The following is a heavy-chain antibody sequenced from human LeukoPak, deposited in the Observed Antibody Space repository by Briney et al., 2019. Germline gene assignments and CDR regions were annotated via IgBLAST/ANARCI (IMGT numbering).Heavy chain of an antibody. CDR2: INHSGST. V-gene: IGHV4-34*01. CDR3: ASFYCSGGSCYQYFSYYYMDV. Sequence: SETLSLTCTVSGGSISSYYWGWIRQPPGKGLEWIGEINHSGSTNYNPSLKSRVTISVDTSKNQFSLKLNSVTAADTAVYYCASFYCSGGSCYQYFSYYYMDVWGKGTTVTISS. D-gene: IGHD2-15*01. J-gene: IGHJ6*03. CDR1: GGSISSYY.